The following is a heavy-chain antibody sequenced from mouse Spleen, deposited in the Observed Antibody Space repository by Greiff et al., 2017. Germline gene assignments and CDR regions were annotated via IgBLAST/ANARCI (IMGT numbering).Heavy chain of an antibody. D-gene: IGHD3-1*01. J-gene: IGHJ3*01. CDR2: INSNGGST. CDR3: ARHEAARATWAY. CDR1: GFTFSSYA. Sequence: EVKLVESGGGLVKPGGSLKLSCAASGFTFSSYAMSWVRQTPEKRLEWVAAINSNGGSTYYPDTVKDRFTISRDNAKNTLYLQMSSLRSEDTALYYCARHEAARATWAYWGQGTLVTVSA. V-gene: IGHV5-6-2*01.